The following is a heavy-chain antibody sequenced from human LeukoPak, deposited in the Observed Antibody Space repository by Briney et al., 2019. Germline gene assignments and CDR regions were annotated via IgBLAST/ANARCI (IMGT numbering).Heavy chain of an antibody. CDR2: ISSSSSTI. D-gene: IGHD3-3*01. CDR1: GFTFSSYS. V-gene: IGHV3-48*01. J-gene: IGHJ4*02. Sequence: GGSLRLSCAASGFTFSSYSMNWVRQAPGKGLEWVSYISSSSSTIYYADSVKGRFTISRDNAKNSLYLQMNSLRAEDTAVYYCARAKRDFWSGYYAFDYWGQGTLVTVPS. CDR3: ARAKRDFWSGYYAFDY.